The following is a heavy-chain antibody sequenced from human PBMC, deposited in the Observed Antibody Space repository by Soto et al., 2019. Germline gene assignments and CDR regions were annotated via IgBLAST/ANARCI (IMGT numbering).Heavy chain of an antibody. CDR2: ITSSGSST. Sequence: GGSLRLSCAASGFIFSDYAMTWVRQTPGKGLEWVSAITSSGSSTYFADSLKGRITISRDNSKNTLSLQMDSLRVEDTAIYYCVKGVEGYVVSSFDSWGQGALVTVSS. D-gene: IGHD5-12*01. CDR3: VKGVEGYVVSSFDS. J-gene: IGHJ4*02. CDR1: GFIFSDYA. V-gene: IGHV3-23*01.